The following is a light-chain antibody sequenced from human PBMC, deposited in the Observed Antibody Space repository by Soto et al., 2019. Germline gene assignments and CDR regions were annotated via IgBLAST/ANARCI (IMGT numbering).Light chain of an antibody. CDR3: EAWDGSLNTIL. CDR1: SSNIGNNI. Sequence: QSVLTQPPSASGTPGQRVTISCSGSSSNIGNNIVNWYQQLPGTAPKLLIYSNNQRPSGVPDRFSGSKSGASASLAISGLQSEDEADYYCEAWDGSLNTILFGGGTMLTVL. V-gene: IGLV1-44*01. J-gene: IGLJ2*01. CDR2: SNN.